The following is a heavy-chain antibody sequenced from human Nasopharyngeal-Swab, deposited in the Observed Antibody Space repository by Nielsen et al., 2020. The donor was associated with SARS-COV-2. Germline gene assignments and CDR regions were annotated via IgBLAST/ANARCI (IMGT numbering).Heavy chain of an antibody. Sequence: GESLKISCAASGFTFSSYAMSWVRQAPGKGLEWVSAISGSGGSTYYADSVKGRFTISRDNSKNTLYLQMNSLRAEDTAVYYCAKGKGGPFDWLFYALDYWGQGTLVTVSS. CDR1: GFTFSSYA. J-gene: IGHJ4*02. D-gene: IGHD3-9*01. CDR3: AKGKGGPFDWLFYALDY. V-gene: IGHV3-23*01. CDR2: ISGSGGST.